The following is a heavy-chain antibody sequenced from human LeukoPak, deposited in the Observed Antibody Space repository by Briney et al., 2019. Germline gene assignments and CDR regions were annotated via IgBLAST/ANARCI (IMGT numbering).Heavy chain of an antibody. CDR1: GGSFSGYY. V-gene: IGHV4-34*01. Sequence: SETLSLTCAVYGGSFSGYYWSWIRQPPGKGLEWIGEINHSGSTNYNPSLKSRVTISVDTSKNQFSLKLSSVTAADTAVYYCARIFAYYYYYMDVWGKGTTVTISS. J-gene: IGHJ6*03. CDR3: ARIFAYYYYYMDV. CDR2: INHSGST. D-gene: IGHD3-9*01.